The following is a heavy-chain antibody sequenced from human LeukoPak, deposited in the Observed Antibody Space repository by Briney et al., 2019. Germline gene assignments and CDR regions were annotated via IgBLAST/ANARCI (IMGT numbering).Heavy chain of an antibody. CDR3: ARGDYGMDV. V-gene: IGHV3-23*01. J-gene: IGHJ6*02. D-gene: IGHD2-21*01. Sequence: GGSLRLSCAASGFAFSTYAMSWVRQAPGKGLEWVSALSGSGASTYYADSVKGRFTISRDNAKNSLYLQMNSLRAEDTAVYYCARGDYGMDVWGRGTTVTVSS. CDR1: GFAFSTYA. CDR2: LSGSGAST.